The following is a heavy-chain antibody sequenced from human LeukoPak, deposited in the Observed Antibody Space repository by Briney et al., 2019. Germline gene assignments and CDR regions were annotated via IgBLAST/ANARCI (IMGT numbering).Heavy chain of an antibody. CDR3: VRGKNSFDY. J-gene: IGHJ4*02. D-gene: IGHD3-10*01. Sequence: GGSLRLSCAASGFTFSNHYMDWVRQSPGRGLEWVACSRNKANSYTTEYAASVKGRFTISRDNSKNSLFLQMNSVKTEDTAVYYCVRGKNSFDYWGQGTLLTVSS. V-gene: IGHV3-72*01. CDR2: SRNKANSYTT. CDR1: GFTFSNHY.